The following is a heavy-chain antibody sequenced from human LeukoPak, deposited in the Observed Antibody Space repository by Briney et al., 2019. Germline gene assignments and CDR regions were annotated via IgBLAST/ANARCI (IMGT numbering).Heavy chain of an antibody. CDR3: ASPSGTYYSRFHY. J-gene: IGHJ4*02. CDR1: GGSISSSNYY. Sequence: PSETLSLTCTVSGGSISSSNYYWGWIRQPPGKGLEWIGSIYYSGSTYYNPSLKSRVTISVDTSQNQFSLKLSSVTAADTAVYYCASPSGTYYSRFHYWGQGALVTVSS. CDR2: IYYSGST. V-gene: IGHV4-39*01. D-gene: IGHD1-26*01.